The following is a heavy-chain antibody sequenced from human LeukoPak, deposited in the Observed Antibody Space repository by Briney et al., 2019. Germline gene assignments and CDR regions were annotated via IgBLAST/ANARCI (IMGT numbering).Heavy chain of an antibody. V-gene: IGHV5-51*01. Sequence: GESLKISCKASGYSFATYWIGWVRQMPGKGLEWMGIIYPGDSDTRYSPSFQGQVSISADTSVTTAYLQWSSLQASDTAIYYCARADCYSDRSCAEHFHHWGQGTLVTVSS. J-gene: IGHJ1*01. CDR1: GYSFATYW. CDR2: IYPGDSDT. D-gene: IGHD2-21*02. CDR3: ARADCYSDRSCAEHFHH.